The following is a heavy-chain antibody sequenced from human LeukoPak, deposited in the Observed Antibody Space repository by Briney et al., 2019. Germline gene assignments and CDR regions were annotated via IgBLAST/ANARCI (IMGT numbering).Heavy chain of an antibody. J-gene: IGHJ6*03. CDR2: VDPEDGET. Sequence: ASVKVSCKVSGYTFTDYYMHWVQQAAGKGLEWMGLVDPEDGETIYAEKFQGRVTITADTSTDTAYMELSSLRPEDTAVYYCATDVHIVVVPAARFYYYYYYMDVWGKGTTVTVSS. CDR1: GYTFTDYY. D-gene: IGHD2-2*01. CDR3: ATDVHIVVVPAARFYYYYYYMDV. V-gene: IGHV1-69-2*01.